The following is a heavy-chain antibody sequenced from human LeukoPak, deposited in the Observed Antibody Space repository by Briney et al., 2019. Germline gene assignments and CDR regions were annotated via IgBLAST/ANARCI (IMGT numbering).Heavy chain of an antibody. D-gene: IGHD6-13*01. CDR3: ARDSVGSSWYERWGPYYYYMDV. CDR1: GGSISSSSYY. CDR2: IYYSGST. J-gene: IGHJ6*03. V-gene: IGHV4-39*07. Sequence: PSETLSLTCTVSGGSISSSSYYWGWIRQPPGKGLEWIGSIYYSGSTYYNPSLKSRVTISVDTSKNQFSLKLSSVTAADTAVYYCARDSVGSSWYERWGPYYYYMDVWGKGTTVTVSS.